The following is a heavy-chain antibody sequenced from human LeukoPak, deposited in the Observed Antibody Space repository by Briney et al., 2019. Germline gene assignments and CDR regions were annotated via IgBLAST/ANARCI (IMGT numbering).Heavy chain of an antibody. J-gene: IGHJ4*02. CDR2: IYHNGNT. Sequence: PSETLSLTCVVSGTSISGSDWWSWVRQPPGKGLEWIGEIYHNGNTNYNPSLKSRVTISVDTSKNQFSLKLSSVTAADTAVYYCARGWYSGSHFDYWGQGTLVTVSS. V-gene: IGHV4-4*02. CDR3: ARGWYSGSHFDY. CDR1: GTSISGSDW. D-gene: IGHD1-26*01.